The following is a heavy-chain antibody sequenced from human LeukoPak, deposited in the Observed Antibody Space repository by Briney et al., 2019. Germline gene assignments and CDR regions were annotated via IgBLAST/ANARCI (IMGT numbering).Heavy chain of an antibody. J-gene: IGHJ4*02. D-gene: IGHD5-18*01. CDR3: ANVWIQLWAPLDY. CDR1: GFTFSSYA. CDR2: ISGSGGST. Sequence: PGGSLRLSCAASGFTFSSYAMSWVRQAPGKGLEWVSAISGSGGSTYYADSVKGRFTISRDNSKNTLYLQMNSLRAEDTAVYYCANVWIQLWAPLDYWGQGTLVTVSS. V-gene: IGHV3-23*01.